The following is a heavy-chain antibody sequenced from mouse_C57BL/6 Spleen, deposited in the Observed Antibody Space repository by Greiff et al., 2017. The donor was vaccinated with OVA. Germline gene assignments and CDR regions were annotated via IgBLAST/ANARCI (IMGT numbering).Heavy chain of an antibody. J-gene: IGHJ2*01. CDR1: GHTFTSYG. D-gene: IGHD1-1*01. Sequence: QVQLQQSGAELARPGASVKLSCKASGHTFTSYGISWVKQRTGQGLEWIGEIYPRSGNTYYNEKFKGKATLTADKSSSTAYMELRSLTSEDSAVYFCARSDSFITTVVAPFDYWGQGTTLTVSS. CDR3: ARSDSFITTVVAPFDY. CDR2: IYPRSGNT. V-gene: IGHV1-81*01.